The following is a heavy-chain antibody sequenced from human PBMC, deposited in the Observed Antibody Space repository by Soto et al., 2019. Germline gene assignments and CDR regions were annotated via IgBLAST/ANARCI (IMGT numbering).Heavy chain of an antibody. CDR1: GGSFSGYY. V-gene: IGHV4-34*01. CDR3: ARYSGYDYGYYGMDV. D-gene: IGHD5-12*01. J-gene: IGHJ6*02. CDR2: INHSGST. Sequence: SETLSLTCAVYGGSFSGYYWSWIRQPPGKGLEWIGEINHSGSTNYNPSLKSRVTISVDTSKNQFSLKLSSVTAADTAVYYCARYSGYDYGYYGMDVWGQGTTVTVS.